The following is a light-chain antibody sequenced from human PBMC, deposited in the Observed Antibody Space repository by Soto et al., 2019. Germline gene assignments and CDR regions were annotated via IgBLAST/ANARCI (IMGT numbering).Light chain of an antibody. CDR2: KDN. J-gene: IGLJ2*01. CDR3: ATWDDSLNGVE. Sequence: QPVLTQPPSASGTPGQRVTISCSGSSSNIGSNLVNWYQQLPGAAPKLLIYKDNQRPSGVPDRFSGSKSATSASLAIRGLQSEDEADYYCATWDDSLNGVEFGGGTKLTVL. CDR1: SSNIGSNL. V-gene: IGLV1-44*01.